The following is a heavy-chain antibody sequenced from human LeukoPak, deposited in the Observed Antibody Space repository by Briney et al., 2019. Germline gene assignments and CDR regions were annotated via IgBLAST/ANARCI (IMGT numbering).Heavy chain of an antibody. J-gene: IGHJ3*02. CDR2: ISGSGGST. V-gene: IGHV3-23*01. Sequence: GGSLRLSCAASGFTFISYAMSWVRQAPGKGLEWVSAISGSGGSTYYADSVKGRFTISRDNSKNTLYLQMNSLRAEDTAVYYCAKDRIYSYGLGTDAFDIWGQGTMVTVSS. CDR3: AKDRIYSYGLGTDAFDI. CDR1: GFTFISYA. D-gene: IGHD5-18*01.